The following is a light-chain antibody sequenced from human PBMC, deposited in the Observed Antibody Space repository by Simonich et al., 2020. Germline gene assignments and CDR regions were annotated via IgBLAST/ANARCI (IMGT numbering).Light chain of an antibody. CDR2: DVS. V-gene: IGLV2-14*01. CDR3: SSYTSSSTWV. J-gene: IGLJ3*02. Sequence: QSALTQPASVSGSPGQSITISCTGTSSDVGGYNYVSLYQQNPGKAPKLMIYDVSKRPSGVSNRCSGAKAGNTASLTISGLQAEDEADYYCSSYTSSSTWVFGGGTKLTVL. CDR1: SSDVGGYNY.